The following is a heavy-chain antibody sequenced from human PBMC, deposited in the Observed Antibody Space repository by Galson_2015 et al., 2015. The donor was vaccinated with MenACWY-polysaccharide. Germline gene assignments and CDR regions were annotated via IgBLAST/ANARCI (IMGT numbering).Heavy chain of an antibody. Sequence: QLVESGGGVVPPGRSLRLSCAASGFTFSSYAMSWVRQAPGKGLEWVSAISGSGGSTYYADSVKGRFTISRDNSKNTLYLQMNSLRAEDTAVYYCAKDRLVRGVKGDYWGQGTLVTVSS. CDR1: GFTFSSYA. CDR3: AKDRLVRGVKGDY. V-gene: IGHV3-23*04. CDR2: ISGSGGST. D-gene: IGHD3-10*01. J-gene: IGHJ4*02.